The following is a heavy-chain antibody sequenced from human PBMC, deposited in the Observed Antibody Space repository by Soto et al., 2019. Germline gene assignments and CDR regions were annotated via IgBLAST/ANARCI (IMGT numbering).Heavy chain of an antibody. Sequence: QVQLVESGGGVVQPGRSLRLSCAASGFTFSGYAMHWVRQAPGKGLEWMAIISYDGSNKYYADSVKGRFTISRDNSKNTLYLQMNSLRADDTAVYYCARDLGGAIDYWGQGTLITVSS. V-gene: IGHV3-30-3*01. CDR2: ISYDGSNK. J-gene: IGHJ4*02. CDR1: GFTFSGYA. D-gene: IGHD3-16*01. CDR3: ARDLGGAIDY.